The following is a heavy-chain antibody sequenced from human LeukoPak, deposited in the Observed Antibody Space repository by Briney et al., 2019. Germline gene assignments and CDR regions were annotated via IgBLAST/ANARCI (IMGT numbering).Heavy chain of an antibody. J-gene: IGHJ4*02. Sequence: PGGSLRLSCAASGFTFSSYAMHWVRQAPGKGLEWVAVISYDGSNKYYADSVKGRFTISRDNSKNTLYLQMNSLRAEDTAVYYCARSGYSSGWYLDWGQGTLVTVSS. CDR1: GFTFSSYA. V-gene: IGHV3-30-3*01. CDR2: ISYDGSNK. CDR3: ARSGYSSGWYLD. D-gene: IGHD6-19*01.